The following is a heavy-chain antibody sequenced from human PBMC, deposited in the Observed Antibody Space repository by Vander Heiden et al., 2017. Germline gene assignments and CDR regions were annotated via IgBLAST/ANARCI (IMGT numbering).Heavy chain of an antibody. V-gene: IGHV3-30*09. D-gene: IGHD2-15*01. Sequence: VEPGGGVVQPGRSLRLSCVASGFSFRTYAMPWVRHFPGKGLEWLSFTSNDGTEKLYAESVKGRFAVSRDNSQHTLFLQLSSLRPDDTAVYFCARDCCCSETRCNYHHGMDVWGQGTTVTVSS. CDR2: TSNDGTEK. J-gene: IGHJ6*02. CDR3: ARDCCCSETRCNYHHGMDV. CDR1: GFSFRTYA.